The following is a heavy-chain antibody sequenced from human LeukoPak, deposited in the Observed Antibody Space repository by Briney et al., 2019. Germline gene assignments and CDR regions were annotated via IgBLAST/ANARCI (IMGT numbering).Heavy chain of an antibody. D-gene: IGHD3-10*01. J-gene: IGHJ4*02. CDR1: EFTFSSYT. Sequence: GGSLRLSCAASEFTFSSYTMNWVRQAPGKGLEWVSSISSSSSYIYYADSVKGRFTISRDNAKNSLYLQMNSLRAEDTALYYCAKDTHYGSGSYGGGYYFDYWGQGTLVTVSS. V-gene: IGHV3-21*04. CDR2: ISSSSSYI. CDR3: AKDTHYGSGSYGGGYYFDY.